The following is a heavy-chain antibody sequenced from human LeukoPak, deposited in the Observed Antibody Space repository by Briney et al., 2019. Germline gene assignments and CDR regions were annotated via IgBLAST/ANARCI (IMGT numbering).Heavy chain of an antibody. V-gene: IGHV3-33*01. D-gene: IGHD3-22*01. CDR1: GFTFSSYG. CDR3: ARRKYYYDSSGYSLDY. J-gene: IGHJ4*02. Sequence: SLRLSCAASGFTFSSYGMHWVRQAPGKGLEWVAVIWYDGSNKYYADSVKGRFTISRDNSKNTLYLQMNSLRAEDTAVYYCARRKYYYDSSGYSLDYWGQGTLVTVSS. CDR2: IWYDGSNK.